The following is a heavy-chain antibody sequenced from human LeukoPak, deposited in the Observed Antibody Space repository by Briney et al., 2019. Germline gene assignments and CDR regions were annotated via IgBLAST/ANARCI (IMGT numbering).Heavy chain of an antibody. Sequence: GGSLRLSCAASGFTFSSYSMNWVRQAPGKGLEWVSSISSSSSYIYYADSLKGRLTISRDNAKNSLYLQMNSLRAEDTAVYYCARDRVLRSSSWYDYWGQGTLVTVSS. CDR2: ISSSSSYI. V-gene: IGHV3-21*04. CDR1: GFTFSSYS. J-gene: IGHJ4*02. D-gene: IGHD6-13*01. CDR3: ARDRVLRSSSWYDY.